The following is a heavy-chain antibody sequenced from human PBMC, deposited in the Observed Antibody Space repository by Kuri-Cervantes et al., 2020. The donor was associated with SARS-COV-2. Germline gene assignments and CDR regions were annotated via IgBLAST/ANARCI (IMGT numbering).Heavy chain of an antibody. CDR1: GFTFSDYY. D-gene: IGHD2-2*01. V-gene: IGHV3-11*04. CDR2: ISSSGSTI. J-gene: IGHJ4*02. Sequence: GESLKISCAASGFTFSDYYMSWIRQAPGKGLEWVSYISSSGSTIYYADSVKGRFTISRDNAKNSLYLQMNSLRAEDTAVYYCATPGVPAANYYFDYWGRGTLVTVSS. CDR3: ATPGVPAANYYFDY.